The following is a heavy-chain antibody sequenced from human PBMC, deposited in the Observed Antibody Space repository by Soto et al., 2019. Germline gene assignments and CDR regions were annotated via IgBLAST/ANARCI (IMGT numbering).Heavy chain of an antibody. CDR2: ISSNGRST. V-gene: IGHV3-64*01. Sequence: EVKLVESGGGLVQPGGSLRLSCATSGFIFSTYAMHWVRQAPGKGLEYVSAISSNGRSTYYANSVKGRFTISRDNSKNTLYLQMDSLRAEEMAVYYCARDRCTNGVCYAPSDDWGQGTLVTVSS. J-gene: IGHJ4*02. CDR3: ARDRCTNGVCYAPSDD. CDR1: GFIFSTYA. D-gene: IGHD2-8*01.